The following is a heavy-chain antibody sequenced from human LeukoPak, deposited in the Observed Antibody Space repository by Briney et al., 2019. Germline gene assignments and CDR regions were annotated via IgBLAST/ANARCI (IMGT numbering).Heavy chain of an antibody. CDR2: INHSGST. D-gene: IGHD3-3*01. CDR3: AREQKADFWSGYYTGYYYYMDV. V-gene: IGHV4-34*01. Sequence: SETLSLTCAVYGGSFSGYYWSWIRQPPGKGLEWIGEINHSGSTNYNPSLKSRVTISVDTSKNQFSLKLSSVTAADTAVYYCAREQKADFWSGYYTGYYYYMDVWGKGTTVTVSS. J-gene: IGHJ6*03. CDR1: GGSFSGYY.